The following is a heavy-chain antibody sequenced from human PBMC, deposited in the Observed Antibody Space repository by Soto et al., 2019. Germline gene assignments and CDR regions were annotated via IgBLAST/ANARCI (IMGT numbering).Heavy chain of an antibody. CDR1: RYSLTSYD. Sequence: APVKVCCKACRYSLTSYDINWVRQATGQGLEWMGWMNPNSGNTGYAQKFQGRVAMTRNTSISTAYMELSSLRSEDTAVYYCARTLYGDNVDYWGQGTLVTVAS. J-gene: IGHJ4*02. D-gene: IGHD4-17*01. CDR2: MNPNSGNT. V-gene: IGHV1-8*01. CDR3: ARTLYGDNVDY.